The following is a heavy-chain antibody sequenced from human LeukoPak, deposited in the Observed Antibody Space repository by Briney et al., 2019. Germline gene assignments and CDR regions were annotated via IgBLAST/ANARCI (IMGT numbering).Heavy chain of an antibody. V-gene: IGHV1-46*01. Sequence: ASVKVSCKASGYTFTSYYMHWVRQAPGQGLEWMGIINPSGGSTSYAQKFQGRVTMTRDTSTSTVYMELSSLRSEDTAVYYCARGPSSIAAKSRWSWWFDPWGQGTLVTVSS. CDR3: ARGPSSIAAKSRWSWWFDP. J-gene: IGHJ5*02. D-gene: IGHD6-6*01. CDR2: INPSGGST. CDR1: GYTFTSYY.